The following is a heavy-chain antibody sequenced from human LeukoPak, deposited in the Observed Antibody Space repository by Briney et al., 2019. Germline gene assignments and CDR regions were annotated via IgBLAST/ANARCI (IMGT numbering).Heavy chain of an antibody. CDR2: IHGDETT. CDR1: GFSVSTNY. Sequence: PGGSLRLSCAASGFSVSTNYMSWVRQAPGKGLEWVSVIHGDETTYYADSVKDRFTVSRDDSKNTVYLQMNSLRPEDTAVYYCARESGYSTTWYAYYLDSWGQGTLVTVSS. J-gene: IGHJ4*02. V-gene: IGHV3-66*02. CDR3: ARESGYSTTWYAYYLDS. D-gene: IGHD2-2*01.